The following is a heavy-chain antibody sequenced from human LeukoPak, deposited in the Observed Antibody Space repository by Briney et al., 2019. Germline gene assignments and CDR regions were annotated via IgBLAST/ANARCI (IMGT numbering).Heavy chain of an antibody. V-gene: IGHV4-59*01. CDR1: GGSISSYY. CDR2: IYYSGST. Sequence: KPSETLSLTCTVSGGSISSYYWSWIRQPPGKGLEWIGYIYYSGSTNYNPSLKSRVTISVDTSKNQFSLKLSSVTAADTAVYYCARVPGDKRRYFELWGRSTLVTVSS. CDR3: ARVPGDKRRYFEL. D-gene: IGHD7-27*01. J-gene: IGHJ2*01.